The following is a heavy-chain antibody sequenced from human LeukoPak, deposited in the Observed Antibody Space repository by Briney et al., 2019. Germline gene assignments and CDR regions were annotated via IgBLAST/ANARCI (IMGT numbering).Heavy chain of an antibody. CDR3: ARGSLGSGSYYPPDY. V-gene: IGHV4-59*12. J-gene: IGHJ4*02. D-gene: IGHD3-10*01. CDR1: GGSISSYY. Sequence: PSETLSLTCTVSGGSISSYYWSWIRQPPGKGLEWIGYIHSSGSTNCSPSLKSRVTISIDTSKSQFYLKLTSVTAADTAVYYCARGSLGSGSYYPPDYWGQGTLVTVSS. CDR2: IHSSGST.